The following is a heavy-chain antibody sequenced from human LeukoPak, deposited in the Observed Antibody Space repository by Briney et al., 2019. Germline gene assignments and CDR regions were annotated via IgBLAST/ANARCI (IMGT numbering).Heavy chain of an antibody. CDR1: GFTLSSYN. J-gene: IGHJ6*02. V-gene: IGHV3-48*04. Sequence: GGSLRLSCAASGFTLSSYNMYWVRQAPGKGLEWVSYISSSSSTIYYADSVKGRFTISRDNAKNSLYLQMNSLRAEDTAVYYCARDGYGDYWFSYYYYGMDVWGQGTTVTVSS. CDR2: ISSSSSTI. CDR3: ARDGYGDYWFSYYYYGMDV. D-gene: IGHD4-17*01.